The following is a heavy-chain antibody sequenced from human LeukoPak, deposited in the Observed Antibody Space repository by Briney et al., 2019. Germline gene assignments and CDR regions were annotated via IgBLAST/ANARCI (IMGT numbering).Heavy chain of an antibody. D-gene: IGHD2-2*01. CDR2: ISYDGSNK. Sequence: PGGSLRLSCAASGFTFSSYGMHWVRQAPGKGREWVAVISYDGSNKYYADSVKGRFTISRDNSKNTLYLQMNSLRAEDTAVYYCAKDAGDIVVVPAAVRHSYYFDYWGQGTLVTVSS. CDR1: GFTFSSYG. V-gene: IGHV3-30*18. CDR3: AKDAGDIVVVPAAVRHSYYFDY. J-gene: IGHJ4*02.